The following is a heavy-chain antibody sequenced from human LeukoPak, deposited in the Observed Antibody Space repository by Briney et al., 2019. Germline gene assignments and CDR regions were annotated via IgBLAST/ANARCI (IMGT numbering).Heavy chain of an antibody. D-gene: IGHD3-9*01. V-gene: IGHV3-66*01. Sequence: PGGSLRLSCAASGFTVSSNYMNWVRQAPGKGLQWVSVIYSGGSTYYADSVKGRFTISRDNSKNTLYLQMNSLRAEDTAVYYCARDATRGDYDILTGYGDFDYWGQGTLVTVSS. J-gene: IGHJ4*02. CDR1: GFTVSSNY. CDR3: ARDATRGDYDILTGYGDFDY. CDR2: IYSGGST.